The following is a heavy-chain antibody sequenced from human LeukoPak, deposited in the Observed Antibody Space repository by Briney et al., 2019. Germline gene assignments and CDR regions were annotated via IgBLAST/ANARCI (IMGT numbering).Heavy chain of an antibody. D-gene: IGHD3-10*01. J-gene: IGHJ4*02. Sequence: SDTLSLTCIISGGSISSSTYYWGWIRQPPGKGLEWIGTLCYSGKTYYNPSLKSRVTISIDTSKNQFSLKLSSVTAADTAVYYCAREGYGSGSSSDYWGQGTLVTVSS. CDR3: AREGYGSGSSSDY. V-gene: IGHV4-39*07. CDR1: GGSISSSTYY. CDR2: LCYSGKT.